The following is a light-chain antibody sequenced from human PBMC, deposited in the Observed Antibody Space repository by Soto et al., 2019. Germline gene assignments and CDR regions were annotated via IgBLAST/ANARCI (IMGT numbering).Light chain of an antibody. Sequence: QSALTQPASVSGSPGQSITISCTGTSSDVGGYNYVSWYQQHPGKAPKLVIYEVSNRPSGVSNRFSGSKSGNAASLTISGLQAEDEADYYCISYTSSDTLVFGTGTK. V-gene: IGLV2-14*01. CDR2: EVS. J-gene: IGLJ1*01. CDR3: ISYTSSDTLV. CDR1: SSDVGGYNY.